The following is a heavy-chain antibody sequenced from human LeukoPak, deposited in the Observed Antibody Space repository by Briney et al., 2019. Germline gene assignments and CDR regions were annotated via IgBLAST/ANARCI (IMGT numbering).Heavy chain of an antibody. CDR1: GFTFSSYS. J-gene: IGHJ4*02. CDR2: ISSSSSYI. CDR3: ARVRSGYSHENYFDY. D-gene: IGHD5-18*01. Sequence: GGSLRLSCAASGFTFSSYSMNWVRQAPGKGLEWVSSISSSSSYIYYADSVKGRFTISRDNAKDSLYLQMNSLRAEDTAVYYCARVRSGYSHENYFDYWGQGTLVTVSS. V-gene: IGHV3-21*01.